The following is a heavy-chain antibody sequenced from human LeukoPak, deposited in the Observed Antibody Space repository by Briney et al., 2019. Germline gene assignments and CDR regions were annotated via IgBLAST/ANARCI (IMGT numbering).Heavy chain of an antibody. V-gene: IGHV3-66*01. CDR2: IYSDGRT. CDR3: TRVTPVTPYNTGWIPFDC. CDR1: GFTFSSYS. Sequence: PGGSLRLSCAASGFTFSSYSMNWVRQAPGKGLEWVSVIYSDGRTYYADSVKDRFTISRDSSKNTLYLQMDSLRAEDMALYYCTRVTPVTPYNTGWIPFDCWGQGTLVTVSS. J-gene: IGHJ4*02. D-gene: IGHD6-19*01.